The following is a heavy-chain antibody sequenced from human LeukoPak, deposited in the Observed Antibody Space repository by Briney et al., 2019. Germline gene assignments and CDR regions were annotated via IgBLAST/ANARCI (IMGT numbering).Heavy chain of an antibody. D-gene: IGHD6-13*01. J-gene: IGHJ6*03. CDR2: IKQDGSEK. CDR1: GFTFSSYW. Sequence: GGSLRLSCAASGFTFSSYWMSWVRQAPGKGLEWVANIKQDGSEKYYVDSVKGRFTISRDNAKNSLYLQMNSLRAEDTAVYYCARAKLSSSWYAYYYYMDVWGKGTTVTISS. CDR3: ARAKLSSSWYAYYYYMDV. V-gene: IGHV3-7*01.